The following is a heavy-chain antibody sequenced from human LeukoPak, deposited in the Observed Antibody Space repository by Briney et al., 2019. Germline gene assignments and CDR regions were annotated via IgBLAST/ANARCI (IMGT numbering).Heavy chain of an antibody. J-gene: IGHJ5*02. Sequence: GGSLRLSCAASGFTFSSYSMTWVRQAPGKGLEWVSSITISSTYIYYADSVKGRFTISRDNARNSLYLQMNSLRAEDTGVYYCAREEAYCAGDCSPAWGQGTLVTVSS. D-gene: IGHD2-21*02. CDR2: ITISSTYI. V-gene: IGHV3-21*06. CDR1: GFTFSSYS. CDR3: AREEAYCAGDCSPA.